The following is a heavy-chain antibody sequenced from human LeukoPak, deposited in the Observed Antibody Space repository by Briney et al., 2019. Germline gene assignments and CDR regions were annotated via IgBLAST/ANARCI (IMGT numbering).Heavy chain of an antibody. J-gene: IGHJ5*02. CDR1: GGSFSGYY. CDR3: GRGSPSTSGYGLRWFVP. V-gene: IGHV4-34*01. D-gene: IGHD5-12*01. Sequence: SETLSLTCAVYGGSFSGYYWSWIRQPPGKGLEWIGEINQSGSTNYNPSLKSRVTISVDTSKNQFSLKLSAVTAADTAVYYCGRGSPSTSGYGLRWFVPWGQGTLVTVSS. CDR2: INQSGST.